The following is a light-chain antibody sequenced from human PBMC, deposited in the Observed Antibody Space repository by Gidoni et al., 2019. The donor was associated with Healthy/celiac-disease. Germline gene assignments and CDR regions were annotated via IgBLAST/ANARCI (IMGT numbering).Light chain of an antibody. V-gene: IGKV2-28*01. CDR1: KSRLNSNGYSY. J-gene: IGKJ4*01. Sequence: VVMTQSPLSLLVTPVEPASISCRSSKSRLNSNGYSYLDWYLQKPGQSPQLLIYLASSRASGVPERFSGSGSGTDLTLKSSRVEPEDVGVYYCMQALQTPSTFGGGTKVEIK. CDR3: MQALQTPST. CDR2: LAS.